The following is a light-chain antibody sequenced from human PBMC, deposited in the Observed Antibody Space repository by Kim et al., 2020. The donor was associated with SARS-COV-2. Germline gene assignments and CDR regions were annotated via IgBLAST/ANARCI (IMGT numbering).Light chain of an antibody. J-gene: IGKJ1*01. V-gene: IGKV1-5*03. CDR2: KAS. CDR3: LQYNSYWGT. CDR1: QGSISW. Sequence: ASEGERDTITRRARQGSISWMVWYQQKPGKAPQLLIYKASNLHSGVPSRFSGSGSGTDFTLTINSLQPDDFATYYCLQYNSYWGTFGQGTKVDIK.